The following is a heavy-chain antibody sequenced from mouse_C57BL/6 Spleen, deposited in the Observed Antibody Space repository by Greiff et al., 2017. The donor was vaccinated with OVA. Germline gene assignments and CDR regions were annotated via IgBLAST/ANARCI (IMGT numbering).Heavy chain of an antibody. Sequence: VQLQQSGPELVKPGASVKISCKASGYAFSSSWMNWVKQRPGKGLEWIGRIYPGDGDTNYNGKFKGKATLTADKSSSTAYMQLSSLTSEDSAVYCCTRGGANWDYWGQGTTLTVSS. CDR1: GYAFSSSW. D-gene: IGHD4-1*01. CDR3: TRGGANWDY. V-gene: IGHV1-82*01. CDR2: IYPGDGDT. J-gene: IGHJ2*01.